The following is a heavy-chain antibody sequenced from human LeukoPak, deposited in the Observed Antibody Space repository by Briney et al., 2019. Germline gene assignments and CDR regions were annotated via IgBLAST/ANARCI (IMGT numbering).Heavy chain of an antibody. Sequence: GGSLRLSCAASGFTFCGYWMSWVRQAPGKGLEWVANIKQDGSEKYYVDSVKGRFTISRDNAKNSLYLQMNSLRAEDTAVYYCALLAYCSSTSCSDYYMDVWGKGTTVTVSS. CDR1: GFTFCGYW. CDR3: ALLAYCSSTSCSDYYMDV. D-gene: IGHD2-2*01. J-gene: IGHJ6*03. CDR2: IKQDGSEK. V-gene: IGHV3-7*01.